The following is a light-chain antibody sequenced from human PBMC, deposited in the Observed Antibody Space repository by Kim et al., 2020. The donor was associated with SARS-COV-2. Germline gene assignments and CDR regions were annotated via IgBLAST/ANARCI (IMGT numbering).Light chain of an antibody. J-gene: IGKJ1*01. Sequence: TLSVSPGERATRSCRASQSVSSNLAWYQQKPGQAPRLLIYGASTRATGIPARFSGSGSGTEFTLTISSLQSEDFAVYYCQQYAGTFGQGTKVDIK. CDR1: QSVSSN. CDR3: QQYAGT. CDR2: GAS. V-gene: IGKV3-15*01.